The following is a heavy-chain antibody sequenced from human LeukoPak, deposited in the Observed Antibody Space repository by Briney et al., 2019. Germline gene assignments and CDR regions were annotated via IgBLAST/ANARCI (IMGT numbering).Heavy chain of an antibody. D-gene: IGHD2-15*01. CDR3: AGGRISYYGMDV. J-gene: IGHJ6*02. CDR2: TYYRSKWYN. V-gene: IGHV6-1*01. Sequence: SQTLSLTCALSGDSLSSNSAAWNWLRQSPSRGLEWLGRTYYRSKWYNDYAVSVKSRITINPDTSKNQFSLQLNSVTPEDTAVYYCAGGRISYYGMDVWGQGTTVTVSS. CDR1: GDSLSSNSAA.